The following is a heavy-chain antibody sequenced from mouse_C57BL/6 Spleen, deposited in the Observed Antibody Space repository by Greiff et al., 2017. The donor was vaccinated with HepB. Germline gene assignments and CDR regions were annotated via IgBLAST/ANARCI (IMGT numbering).Heavy chain of an antibody. CDR2: IYPGDGDT. V-gene: IGHV1-82*01. CDR3: ARWDGNYWYFDV. J-gene: IGHJ1*03. CDR1: GYAFSSSW. Sequence: QVHVKQSVPELVKPGASVKISCKASGYAFSSSWMNWVKQRPGKGLEWIGRIYPGDGDTNYNGKFKGKATLTADKSSSTAYMQLSSLTSEDSAVYFCARWDGNYWYFDVWGTGTTVTVSS. D-gene: IGHD2-1*01.